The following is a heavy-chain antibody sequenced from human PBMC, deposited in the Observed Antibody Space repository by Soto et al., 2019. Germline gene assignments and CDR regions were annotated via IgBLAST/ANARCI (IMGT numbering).Heavy chain of an antibody. J-gene: IGHJ4*02. CDR3: AYSGYRSGSYYGRPFSY. CDR2: LYWDNDS. V-gene: IGHV2-5*02. D-gene: IGHD3-10*01. Sequence: QITLKESGPTLVKPTQTLTLTCSCSGFSVTTDGVGVGWFRQAPGKALEWLTILYWDNDSRYSPSLNNRLTVTRDTSKSRVVLVMTNLDPAETATYFCAYSGYRSGSYYGRPFSYWGQGTLVTVSS. CDR1: GFSVTTDGVG.